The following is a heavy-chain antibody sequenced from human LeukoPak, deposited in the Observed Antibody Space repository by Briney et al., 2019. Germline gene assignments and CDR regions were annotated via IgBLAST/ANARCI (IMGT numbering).Heavy chain of an antibody. CDR3: ARADYYDSSGVDAFDI. CDR2: IYHSGST. V-gene: IGHV4-30-2*01. Sequence: SQTLSLTCTVSGGSISSGGYSWSWIRQPPGKGLEWIGYIYHSGSTYYNPSLKSRVTISVDRSKNQFSLKLSSVTAADTAVYYCARADYYDSSGVDAFDIWGQGTMFTVSS. CDR1: GGSISSGGYS. J-gene: IGHJ3*02. D-gene: IGHD3-22*01.